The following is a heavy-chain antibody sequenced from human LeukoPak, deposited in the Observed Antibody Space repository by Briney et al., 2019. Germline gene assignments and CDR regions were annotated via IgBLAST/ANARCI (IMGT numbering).Heavy chain of an antibody. CDR1: GGSISSCSYY. V-gene: IGHV4-39*07. Sequence: KPSETLSLTCTVSGGSISSCSYYWGWIRQPPGKGLEWIGSIYYSGSTYYNPSLKSRVTISVDTSKNQFSLKLSSVTAADTAVYYCARMPTYYDFSYYYYMDVWGKGTTVTVSS. D-gene: IGHD3-3*01. J-gene: IGHJ6*03. CDR2: IYYSGST. CDR3: ARMPTYYDFSYYYYMDV.